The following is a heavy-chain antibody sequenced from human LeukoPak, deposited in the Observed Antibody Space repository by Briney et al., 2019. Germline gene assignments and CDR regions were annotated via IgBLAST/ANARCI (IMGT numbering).Heavy chain of an antibody. D-gene: IGHD3-10*01. CDR2: IYYSGST. V-gene: IGHV4-59*08. CDR3: ARHPAGV. CDR1: GGSTSSYY. Sequence: PSETLSLTCTVSGGSTSSYYWSWIRQPPGKGLEWIGYIYYSGSTNYNPSLKSRVTISVDTSKNQFSLKLSSVTAADTAVYYCARHPAGVWGQGTMVTVSS. J-gene: IGHJ3*01.